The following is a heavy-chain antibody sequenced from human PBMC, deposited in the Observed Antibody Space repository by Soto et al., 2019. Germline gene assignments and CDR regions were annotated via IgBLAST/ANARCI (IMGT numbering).Heavy chain of an antibody. CDR1: GFTFTNVA. CDR2: ITDTGGST. CDR3: AKLYWNPRYFDY. Sequence: GGSLRLSCAASGFTFTNVAMTWVRQAPGKGLEWVSTITDTGGSTDYADSVKGRFTISRDNSKSTLYLQMNNLRADDTAVYYCAKLYWNPRYFDYWGQGARVTVSS. D-gene: IGHD1-1*01. V-gene: IGHV3-23*01. J-gene: IGHJ4*02.